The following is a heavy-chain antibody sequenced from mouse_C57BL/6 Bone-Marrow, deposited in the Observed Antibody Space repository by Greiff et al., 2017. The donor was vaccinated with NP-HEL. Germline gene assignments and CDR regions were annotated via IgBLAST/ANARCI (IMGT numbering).Heavy chain of an antibody. V-gene: IGHV1-76*01. Sequence: VQLQQSGAELVRPGASVKLSCKASGYTFTDYYINWVKQRPGQGLEWIARIYPGSGNTYYNEKFKGKATLTAEKSSSTAYMQLSSLTSEDSAVYFCARSGLYDSWFAYWGQGTLVTVSA. J-gene: IGHJ3*01. CDR2: IYPGSGNT. D-gene: IGHD2-3*01. CDR3: ARSGLYDSWFAY. CDR1: GYTFTDYY.